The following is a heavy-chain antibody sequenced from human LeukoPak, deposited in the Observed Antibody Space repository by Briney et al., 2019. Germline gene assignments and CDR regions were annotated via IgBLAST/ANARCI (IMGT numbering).Heavy chain of an antibody. CDR3: ARRYARGGSGQFDY. Sequence: SETLSLTCAVYGGSFSGYYWSWIRQPPGKGLEWIGTIYHSGSTYYNPSLKSRVTISVDTSKNQFSLKLSSVTAADTAVYYCARRYARGGSGQFDYWGQGTLVTVSS. J-gene: IGHJ4*02. V-gene: IGHV4-34*01. D-gene: IGHD3-10*01. CDR1: GGSFSGYY. CDR2: IYHSGST.